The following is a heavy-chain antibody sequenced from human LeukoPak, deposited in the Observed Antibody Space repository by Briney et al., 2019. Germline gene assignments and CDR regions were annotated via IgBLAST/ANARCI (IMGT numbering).Heavy chain of an antibody. V-gene: IGHV4-59*08. Sequence: SETLSLTCTVSGGSISSYYWSWIRQPPGKGLEWIGYIYYSGSTNYNPSLKSRVTISVDTSKNQFSLKLSSVTAADTAVYYCARQLGMGARQLGMGVDYWGQGTLVTVSS. D-gene: IGHD7-27*01. CDR1: GGSISSYY. CDR2: IYYSGST. J-gene: IGHJ4*02. CDR3: ARQLGMGARQLGMGVDY.